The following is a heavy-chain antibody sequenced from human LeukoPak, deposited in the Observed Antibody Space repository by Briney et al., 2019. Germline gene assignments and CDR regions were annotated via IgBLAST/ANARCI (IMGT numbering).Heavy chain of an antibody. J-gene: IGHJ6*03. CDR1: GGSISSSSYY. CDR2: IYYSGST. Sequence: PSETLSLTCTVSGGSISSSSYYWGWIRQPPGKGLEWIGSIYYSGSTYYNPSLKSRVTISVDTSKNQFSLKLSSVTAADTAVYYCARALRFLTSSYYYYMDVWGKGTTVTVSS. CDR3: ARALRFLTSSYYYYMDV. V-gene: IGHV4-39*07. D-gene: IGHD3-3*01.